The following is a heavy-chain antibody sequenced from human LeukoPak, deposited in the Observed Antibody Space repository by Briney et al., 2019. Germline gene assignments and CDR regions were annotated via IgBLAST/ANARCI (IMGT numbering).Heavy chain of an antibody. CDR1: GGSISSYY. J-gene: IGHJ4*02. V-gene: IGHV4-59*12. Sequence: SGTLSLTCTVAGGSISSYYWSWIRQPPGKGLEWIGYIYYSGSTNYNPSLKSRVTISVDTSKYQFSLRLSSVTAADTAVYYCARGQLVDYRGQGTLVTVSS. CDR2: IYYSGST. D-gene: IGHD6-6*01. CDR3: ARGQLVDY.